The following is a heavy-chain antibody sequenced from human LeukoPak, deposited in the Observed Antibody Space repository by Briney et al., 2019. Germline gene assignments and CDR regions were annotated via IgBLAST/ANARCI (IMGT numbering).Heavy chain of an antibody. D-gene: IGHD3-22*01. CDR2: IHPGDSDT. V-gene: IGHV5-51*01. Sequence: GESLKISCKGSGYRFTSYWIYWARQMPGKGLEWMGTIHPGDSDTRYSLPFQVQVTISAYKYLITPYLQWSNLTASAAAMYYSARLDSSGYYSDYWSQGTLVTVSS. CDR1: GYRFTSYW. CDR3: ARLDSSGYYSDY. J-gene: IGHJ4*02.